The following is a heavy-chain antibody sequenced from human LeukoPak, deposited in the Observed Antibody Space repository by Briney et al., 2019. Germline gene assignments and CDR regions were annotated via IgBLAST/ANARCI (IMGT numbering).Heavy chain of an antibody. CDR3: ARVSAAGSSDY. CDR2: ISSNGGST. CDR1: GFTFSSYA. V-gene: IGHV3-64*01. J-gene: IGHJ4*02. Sequence: GGSLRLSCAASGFTFSSYATHWVRQAPGKGLEYVSAISSNGGSTYYANSVKGRFTISRDNSKNTLYLQMGSLRAEDMAVYYCARVSAAGSSDYWGQGTLVTVSA. D-gene: IGHD6-13*01.